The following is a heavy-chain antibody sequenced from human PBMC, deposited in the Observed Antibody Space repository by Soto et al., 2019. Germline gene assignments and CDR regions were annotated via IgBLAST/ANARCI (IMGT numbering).Heavy chain of an antibody. CDR3: ARVILAYGISTSCCEAYYFDY. CDR1: GSTFTNYG. Sequence: ASVKVSSKASGSTFTNYGNSWVRQAPGQGLEWMGWISAYNGNTNYAQKLQGRVTMTTDTSTSTAYMELRSLRSDDTAVYYCARVILAYGISTSCCEAYYFDYRGQGTLGTASS. CDR2: ISAYNGNT. J-gene: IGHJ4*02. D-gene: IGHD2-2*01. V-gene: IGHV1-18*01.